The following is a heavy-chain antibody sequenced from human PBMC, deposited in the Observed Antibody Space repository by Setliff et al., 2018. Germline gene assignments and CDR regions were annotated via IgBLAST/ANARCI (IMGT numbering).Heavy chain of an antibody. Sequence: ASVKVSCKASGYTLSNSILSWVRQAPGQGLEWVGWISAYNGHTYSAQKFQARVTLTTGTSTSTAYMELRSLGTDDTAVYYCSRLVRYCTTTTCQRASGGEFWGQGTLVTVSS. V-gene: IGHV1-18*01. J-gene: IGHJ4*02. CDR1: GYTLSNSI. D-gene: IGHD2-2*01. CDR2: ISAYNGHT. CDR3: SRLVRYCTTTTCQRASGGEF.